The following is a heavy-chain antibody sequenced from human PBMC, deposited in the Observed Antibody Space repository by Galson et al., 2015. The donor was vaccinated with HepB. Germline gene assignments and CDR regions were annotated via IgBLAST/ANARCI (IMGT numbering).Heavy chain of an antibody. CDR2: ISSSSNYT. Sequence: SLRLSCAASGLTFSDYSMNWVRQAPGKGLDWVSSISSSSNYTYYADSVRGRFTTSRDNAKNSLCLQMDSLRAEDTAMYYCARVDCSGAACQGFGMDVWGQGTVVTVSS. D-gene: IGHD2-15*01. V-gene: IGHV3-21*06. J-gene: IGHJ6*02. CDR1: GLTFSDYS. CDR3: ARVDCSGAACQGFGMDV.